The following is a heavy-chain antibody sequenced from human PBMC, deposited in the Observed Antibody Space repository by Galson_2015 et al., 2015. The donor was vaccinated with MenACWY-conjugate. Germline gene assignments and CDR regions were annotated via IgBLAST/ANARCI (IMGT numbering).Heavy chain of an antibody. V-gene: IGHV3-23*01. CDR2: ISSSAAST. CDR3: AKGGPYGSSQFDC. J-gene: IGHJ4*02. D-gene: IGHD6-13*01. CDR1: GFTFSSYA. Sequence: SLRLSCAASGFTFSSYALSWVRQAPGKGLEWVSTISSSAASTYYADYVKGRFTISRDNSKNTLYLQMNSLRAEDTALYYCAKGGPYGSSQFDCWGQGTLVTVSS.